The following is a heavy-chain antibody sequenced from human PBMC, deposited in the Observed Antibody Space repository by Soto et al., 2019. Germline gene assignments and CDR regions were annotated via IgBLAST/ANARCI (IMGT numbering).Heavy chain of an antibody. V-gene: IGHV3-21*01. Sequence: EVQLVESGGGLVKPGGSLRLSCAASGFTFSSYSMNWVRQXXGKGLEWVSSISSSSSYIYYADSVKGRFTISRDNAKNSLYXXXNSLRAXDTAVYYCARGHSPPDYWDQGTLVTVSS. CDR3: ARGHSPPDY. J-gene: IGHJ4*02. CDR1: GFTFSSYS. CDR2: ISSSSSYI. D-gene: IGHD2-15*01.